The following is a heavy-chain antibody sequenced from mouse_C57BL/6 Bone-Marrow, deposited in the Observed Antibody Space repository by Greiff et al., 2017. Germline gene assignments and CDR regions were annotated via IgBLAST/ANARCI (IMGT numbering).Heavy chain of an antibody. V-gene: IGHV1-15*01. Sequence: QVQLQQSGAELVRPGASVTLSCKASGYTFTDYEMHWVKQTPVHGLEWIGAIDPETGGTAYNQKFKGKARLTADKSSSTAYMELRSLTSEDSAVYYCTRFHYDLYYYAMDYWGQGTSVTVSS. D-gene: IGHD2-4*01. J-gene: IGHJ4*01. CDR1: GYTFTDYE. CDR3: TRFHYDLYYYAMDY. CDR2: IDPETGGT.